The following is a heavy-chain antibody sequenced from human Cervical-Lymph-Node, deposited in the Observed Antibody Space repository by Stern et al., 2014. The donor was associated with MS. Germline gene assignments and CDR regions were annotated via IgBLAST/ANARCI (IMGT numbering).Heavy chain of an antibody. D-gene: IGHD4-17*01. J-gene: IGHJ4*02. Sequence: VQLVGSGPGLVKPSETLSLTCTVSGGSVSSGSYYWSWIRQPPGKGLEWIGYIYYSGSTNYNPSLKSRVTISVDTSKNQFSLKLSSVTAADTAVYYCARDLHYGDFPSYFDYWGQGTLVTVSS. CDR3: ARDLHYGDFPSYFDY. CDR2: IYYSGST. CDR1: GGSVSSGSYY. V-gene: IGHV4-61*01.